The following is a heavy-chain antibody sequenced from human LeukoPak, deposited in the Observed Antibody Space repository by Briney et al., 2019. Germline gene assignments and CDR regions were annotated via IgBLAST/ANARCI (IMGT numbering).Heavy chain of an antibody. D-gene: IGHD2-21*02. CDR3: TSWGDTTAEYFQR. Sequence: RNNGDGSTTNYADVVKGRFTMSRDNVKNTLYLQMNSLRVEDTAVYYCTSWGDTTAEYFQRWGQGTLVTVSS. V-gene: IGHV3-74*01. CDR2: NNGDGSTT. J-gene: IGHJ1*01.